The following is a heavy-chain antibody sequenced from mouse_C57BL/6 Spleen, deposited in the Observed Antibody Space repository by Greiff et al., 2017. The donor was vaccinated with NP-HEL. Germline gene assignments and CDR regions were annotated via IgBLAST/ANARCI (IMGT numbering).Heavy chain of an antibody. V-gene: IGHV1-82*01. CDR3: ATFYGSRDWYFDV. Sequence: QVQLQQSGPELVKPGASVKISCKASGYAFSSSWMNWVKQRPGKGLEWIGRIYPGDGDTNYNGKFKGKATLTADKSSSTAYMQLSSLTSEDSAVYFCATFYGSRDWYFDVWGTGTTVTVSS. CDR1: GYAFSSSW. D-gene: IGHD1-1*01. CDR2: IYPGDGDT. J-gene: IGHJ1*03.